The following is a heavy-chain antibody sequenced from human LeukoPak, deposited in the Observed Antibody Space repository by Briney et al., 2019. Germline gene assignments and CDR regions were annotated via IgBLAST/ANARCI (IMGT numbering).Heavy chain of an antibody. CDR3: ARTYYGSGSSIDY. D-gene: IGHD3-10*01. CDR2: INHSGST. Sequence: SETLSLTCAVYGGSFSGYYWSWIRQPPGKGLEWIGEINHSGSTNYNPSLKSRVTISVDTSKNQFSLKLSSVTAADTAVYYCARTYYGSGSSIDYWGQGTLVTVSS. V-gene: IGHV4-34*01. J-gene: IGHJ4*02. CDR1: GGSFSGYY.